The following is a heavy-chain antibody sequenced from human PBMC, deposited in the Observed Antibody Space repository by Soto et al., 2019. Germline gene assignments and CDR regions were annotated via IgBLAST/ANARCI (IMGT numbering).Heavy chain of an antibody. Sequence: SQTLSLTCAISGDSVSSNSAAWNWIRQSPSRGLEWLGRTYYRSKWYNDYAVSVKSRITINPDTSKNQFSLQLNSVTPEDTAVYYCARDSGYGVATIFYYFDYWGQGTLVTVS. CDR3: ARDSGYGVATIFYYFDY. J-gene: IGHJ4*02. CDR1: GDSVSSNSAA. CDR2: TYYRSKWYN. V-gene: IGHV6-1*01. D-gene: IGHD5-12*01.